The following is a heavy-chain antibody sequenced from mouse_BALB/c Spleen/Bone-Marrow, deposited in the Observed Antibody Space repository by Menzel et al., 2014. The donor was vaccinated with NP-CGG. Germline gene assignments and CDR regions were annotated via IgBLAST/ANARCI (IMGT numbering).Heavy chain of an antibody. Sequence: EVKLVESGPGLVKPSQSLSLTCTVTGYSITSDYAWNWIRQFPGNNLEWMGYITYSGSTSYNPSLKSRISITRDASKNQFFLQLNSVTTEDTATYYCARYYDYDGDYFDYWGQGTTLTVSS. CDR2: ITYSGST. CDR1: GYSITSDYA. J-gene: IGHJ2*01. CDR3: ARYYDYDGDYFDY. V-gene: IGHV3-2*02. D-gene: IGHD2-4*01.